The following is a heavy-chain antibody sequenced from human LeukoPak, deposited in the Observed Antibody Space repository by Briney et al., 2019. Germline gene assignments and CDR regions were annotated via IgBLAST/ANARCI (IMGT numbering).Heavy chain of an antibody. Sequence: GGSLRLSCAAPGVSIRTYYMSWVRQVPGKGLEWVSVIYSGGTIRYADSVKGRFTFSRDNFKDTLNLQMNSLRADDTAVYYCVRAVHHNFYSDSSGYYGDAFDVWGQGTVVTVSS. CDR1: GVSIRTYY. V-gene: IGHV3-53*01. J-gene: IGHJ3*01. CDR3: VRAVHHNFYSDSSGYYGDAFDV. D-gene: IGHD3-22*01. CDR2: IYSGGTI.